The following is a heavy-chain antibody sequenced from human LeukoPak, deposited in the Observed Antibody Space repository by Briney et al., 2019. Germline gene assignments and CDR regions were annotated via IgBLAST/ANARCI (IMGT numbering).Heavy chain of an antibody. V-gene: IGHV5-51*01. J-gene: IGHJ5*02. Sequence: GVSLQIYCKGSAYSFSTYWIAWVRQLPGQGLEWMGIIYPGDSDTRYSPSFQCQVTISADKSISPAYLQWSSLKASDAAMYYCARGPATPVPLNWFDPWGQGTLVTVSS. CDR2: IYPGDSDT. D-gene: IGHD2-2*01. CDR3: ARGPATPVPLNWFDP. CDR1: AYSFSTYW.